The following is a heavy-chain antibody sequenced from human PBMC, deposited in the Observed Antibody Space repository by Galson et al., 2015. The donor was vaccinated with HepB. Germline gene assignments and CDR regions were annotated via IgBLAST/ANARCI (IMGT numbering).Heavy chain of an antibody. J-gene: IGHJ4*02. CDR3: AKHIYGSGSWAGTSLSY. CDR2: ISGSGGST. CDR1: GFTFSSYA. D-gene: IGHD3-10*01. V-gene: IGHV3-23*01. Sequence: SLRLSCAASGFTFSSYAMSWVRQAPGKGLEWVSAISGSGGSTYYADSVKGRFTISRDNSKNTLYLQMNSLRAEDTAVYYCAKHIYGSGSWAGTSLSYWGQGTLVTVSS.